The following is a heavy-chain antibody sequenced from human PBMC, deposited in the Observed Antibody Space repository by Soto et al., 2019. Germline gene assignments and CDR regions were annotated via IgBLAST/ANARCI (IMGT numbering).Heavy chain of an antibody. Sequence: GGSLRLSCAASGFTFSSYAMSWVRQAPGKGLEWVSAISGSGGSTYYADSVKGRFTISRDNSKNTLYLQMNSLRAEDTAVYYCAKGGGAGYQLLLDWFDPWGQGTLVTVSS. V-gene: IGHV3-23*01. CDR2: ISGSGGST. D-gene: IGHD2-2*01. CDR1: GFTFSSYA. J-gene: IGHJ5*02. CDR3: AKGGGAGYQLLLDWFDP.